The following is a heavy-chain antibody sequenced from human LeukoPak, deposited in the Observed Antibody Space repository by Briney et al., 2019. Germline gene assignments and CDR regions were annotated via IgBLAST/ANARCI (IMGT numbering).Heavy chain of an antibody. Sequence: GESLKISCKGSGYSFTSYWIGWVRQMPGKGLGWMGIIYPGVSDTRYSPSFQGQVTISADKSISTAYLQWSSLKASDTAMYYCAAGVYSSGWYDYYYMDVWGKGTTVTVSS. D-gene: IGHD6-19*01. CDR3: AAGVYSSGWYDYYYMDV. CDR1: GYSFTSYW. J-gene: IGHJ6*03. V-gene: IGHV5-51*01. CDR2: IYPGVSDT.